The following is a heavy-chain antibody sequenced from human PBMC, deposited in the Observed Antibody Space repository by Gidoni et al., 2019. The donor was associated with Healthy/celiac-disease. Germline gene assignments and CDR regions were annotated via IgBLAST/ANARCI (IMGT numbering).Heavy chain of an antibody. CDR1: GGSFSGYS. CDR2: INHSGST. J-gene: IGHJ5*02. D-gene: IGHD3-22*01. Sequence: QEQLQQWGAGLLKPSETLSLTLAVYGGSFSGYSCSGIRQPPGKGLEWIGEINHSGSTNYNPSLTSRVTISVDTSKNHFALKLSSVTAADTAVYYCARGVTMIVVVMQSCWFDPWGQGTLVTVSS. CDR3: ARGVTMIVVVMQSCWFDP. V-gene: IGHV4-34*01.